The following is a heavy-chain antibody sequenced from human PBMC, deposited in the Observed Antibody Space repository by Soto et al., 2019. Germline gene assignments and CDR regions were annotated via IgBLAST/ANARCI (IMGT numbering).Heavy chain of an antibody. J-gene: IGHJ3*02. CDR3: TRKRYFAWSADVFDI. Sequence: GGSLRLSCTASGFTFGDYAMSWFRQAPGKGLEWVGFIRSKAYGGTTEYAASVKGRFTISRDDSKSIAYLQMNSLKTEDTAVYYCTRKRYFAWSADVFDIGGQGKMVTV. D-gene: IGHD3-9*01. CDR1: GFTFGDYA. CDR2: IRSKAYGGTT. V-gene: IGHV3-49*03.